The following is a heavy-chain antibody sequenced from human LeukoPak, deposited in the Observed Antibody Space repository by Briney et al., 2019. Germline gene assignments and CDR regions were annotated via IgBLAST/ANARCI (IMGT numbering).Heavy chain of an antibody. Sequence: PGGSLRLSCAASGFTFSSYGMHWVRQAPGKGLEWVATLSSGGNTHYADSVQGRFTISRDSSKNMLYLQMNSLGVEDTAMYYCAKKVTGNGYHPFDYWGQGALVTVSS. CDR2: LSSGGNT. J-gene: IGHJ4*02. D-gene: IGHD2-2*03. CDR1: GFTFSSYG. V-gene: IGHV3-23*01. CDR3: AKKVTGNGYHPFDY.